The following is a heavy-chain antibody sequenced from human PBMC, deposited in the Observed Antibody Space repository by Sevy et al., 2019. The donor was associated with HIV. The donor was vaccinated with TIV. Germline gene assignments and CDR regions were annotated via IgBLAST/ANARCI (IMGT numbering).Heavy chain of an antibody. CDR2: INHSGST. J-gene: IGHJ2*01. CDR3: ARGFPLITSFGVVRWYFDL. Sequence: SETLSLTCAVYGGSFSGYYWSWIRQPPGKGLEWIGEINHSGSTNYNPSLKSRVTISVDTSKNQFSLKLSSVTAADTAVYYCARGFPLITSFGVVRWYFDLWGRGTLVTVSS. CDR1: GGSFSGYY. D-gene: IGHD3-3*01. V-gene: IGHV4-34*01.